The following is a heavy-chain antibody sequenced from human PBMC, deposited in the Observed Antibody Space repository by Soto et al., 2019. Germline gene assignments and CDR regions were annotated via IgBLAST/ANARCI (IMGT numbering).Heavy chain of an antibody. CDR3: ARIPGGAYCSSTSCPPLLQGMDV. CDR1: GGTFSSYA. J-gene: IGHJ6*02. CDR2: IIPIFGTA. D-gene: IGHD2-2*01. V-gene: IGHV1-69*13. Sequence: SVKVSCKASGGTFSSYAISWVRQAPGQGLEWMGGIIPIFGTANYAQKFQGRVTITADESTSTAYMELSSLRSEDTAVYYCARIPGGAYCSSTSCPPLLQGMDVWGQ.